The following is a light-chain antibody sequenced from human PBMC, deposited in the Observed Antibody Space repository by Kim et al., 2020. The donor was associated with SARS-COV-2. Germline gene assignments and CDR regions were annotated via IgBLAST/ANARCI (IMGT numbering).Light chain of an antibody. CDR3: QVWDSSNQRPV. CDR2: YDS. CDR1: NLAAYS. J-gene: IGLJ2*01. V-gene: IGLV3-21*04. Sequence: SYELTQPPSVSVAPGKTATLTCGGRNLAAYSVHWYQQRPGHAPVLVMYYDSERPSGIPERFSGSNSGNTATLTVSRVEAGDEADYYCQVWDSSNQRPVFGGVTQLTVL.